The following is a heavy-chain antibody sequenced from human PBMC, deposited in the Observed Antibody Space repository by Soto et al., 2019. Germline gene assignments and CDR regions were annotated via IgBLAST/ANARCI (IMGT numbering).Heavy chain of an antibody. V-gene: IGHV3-23*01. Sequence: PGGSLRLSCAASGFTFSTYAMSWVRQAPGKGLEWVSALSGSGGTTYYADSVKGRFTISRDNSKNTLYLQMNSLRAEDTAMYYCAKGLQVGPTRTYFDYWGQGTLVTVSS. CDR2: LSGSGGTT. J-gene: IGHJ4*02. D-gene: IGHD1-26*01. CDR3: AKGLQVGPTRTYFDY. CDR1: GFTFSTYA.